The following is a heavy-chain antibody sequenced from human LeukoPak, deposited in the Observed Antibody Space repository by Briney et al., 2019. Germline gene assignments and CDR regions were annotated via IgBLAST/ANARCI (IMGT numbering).Heavy chain of an antibody. D-gene: IGHD6-13*01. CDR1: GYSISSGYY. V-gene: IGHV4-38-2*02. J-gene: IGHJ6*03. Sequence: TPSETLSLTCTVSGYSISSGYYWGWIRQPPGKGLEWIGSIYHSGSTYYNPSLKSRVTISVDTSKNQFSLKLSSVTAADTAVYYCARDTSWAAAGTFGVRWYYYMDVRGKGTTVTVSS. CDR2: IYHSGST. CDR3: ARDTSWAAAGTFGVRWYYYMDV.